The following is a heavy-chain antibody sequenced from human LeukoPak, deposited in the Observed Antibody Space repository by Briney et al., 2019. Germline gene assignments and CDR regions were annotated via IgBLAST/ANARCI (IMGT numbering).Heavy chain of an antibody. CDR1: GGSISSYY. CDR2: IYYSGST. Sequence: NPSETLSLTCTVSGGSISSYYWSWIRQPPGKGLEWIGYIYYSGSTYYNPSLKSRVTISIDTSKNQFSLKLSSVTAADAAVYYCARDGARDYNYYYMDVWGKGTTVTVSS. D-gene: IGHD4-17*01. J-gene: IGHJ6*03. V-gene: IGHV4-59*01. CDR3: ARDGARDYNYYYMDV.